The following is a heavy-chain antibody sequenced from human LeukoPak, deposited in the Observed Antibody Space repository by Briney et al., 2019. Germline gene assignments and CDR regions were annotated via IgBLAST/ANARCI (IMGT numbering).Heavy chain of an antibody. CDR2: IIPIFGTA. CDR1: GGTFSSYA. Sequence: GASVKVSCKASGGTFSSYAISWVRQAPGQGLEWMGGIIPIFGTANYAQKFQGRVTITADESTSTAYMELSSLRSEDTAVYYCAREYLRSPLPGAFDIWGQGTMVTVSS. D-gene: IGHD3-3*01. J-gene: IGHJ3*02. V-gene: IGHV1-69*13. CDR3: AREYLRSPLPGAFDI.